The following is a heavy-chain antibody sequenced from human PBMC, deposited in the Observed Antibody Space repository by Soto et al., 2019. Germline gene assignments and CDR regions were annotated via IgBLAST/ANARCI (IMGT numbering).Heavy chain of an antibody. J-gene: IGHJ6*02. D-gene: IGHD3-3*01. CDR2: INHSGST. V-gene: IGHV4-34*01. Sequence: SETLSLTCAVYDESFSGYYWSWIRQPPGKGLEWIGEINHSGSTNYNPSLKSRVTISVDTSKNQFSLKLSSVTAADTAVYYCARGRRYDFWSGYYTGHGMDVWGQGITVT. CDR1: DESFSGYY. CDR3: ARGRRYDFWSGYYTGHGMDV.